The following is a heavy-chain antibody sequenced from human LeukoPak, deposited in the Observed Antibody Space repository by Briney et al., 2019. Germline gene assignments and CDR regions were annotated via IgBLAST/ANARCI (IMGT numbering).Heavy chain of an antibody. CDR3: ASSLTAMAPDFDY. Sequence: PGRSLRLSCAASGFTFSSYGMHWVRQAPGKGLEWVAVIWYDGSNKYYADSVKGRFTISRDNSKNTLYLQMNSLRAEDTAVYYCASSLTAMAPDFDYWGQGTLVTVSS. V-gene: IGHV3-33*01. J-gene: IGHJ4*02. D-gene: IGHD5-18*01. CDR2: IWYDGSNK. CDR1: GFTFSSYG.